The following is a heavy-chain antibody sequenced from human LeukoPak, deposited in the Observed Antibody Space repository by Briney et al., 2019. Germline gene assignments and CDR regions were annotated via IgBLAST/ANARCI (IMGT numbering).Heavy chain of an antibody. Sequence: SETLSLTCAVYGGSFSGYYWSWIRRPPGKGLEWIGEINHSGSTNYNPSLKSRVTISVDTSKNQFSLKLSSVTAADTAAYYCARDAGTDAFDIWGQGTMVTVSS. J-gene: IGHJ3*02. D-gene: IGHD6-13*01. V-gene: IGHV4-34*01. CDR1: GGSFSGYY. CDR2: INHSGST. CDR3: ARDAGTDAFDI.